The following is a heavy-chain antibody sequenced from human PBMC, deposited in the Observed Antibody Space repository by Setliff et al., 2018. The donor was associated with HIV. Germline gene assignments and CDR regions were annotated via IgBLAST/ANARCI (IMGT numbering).Heavy chain of an antibody. CDR2: ISYDGINK. V-gene: IGHV3-30*04. CDR3: ARERLRFLEWLPLDY. CDR1: GFTFSSYA. Sequence: GGSLRLPCAASGFTFSSYAMHWVRQAPGKGLEWVAVISYDGINKYYADSVKGRFTISRDNSKNTLYLQMNSLRAEDTAVYYCARERLRFLEWLPLDYWGQGTLVTVSS. J-gene: IGHJ4*02. D-gene: IGHD3-3*01.